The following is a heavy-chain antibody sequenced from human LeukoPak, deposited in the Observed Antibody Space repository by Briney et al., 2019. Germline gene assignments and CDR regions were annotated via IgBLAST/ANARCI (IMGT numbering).Heavy chain of an antibody. Sequence: QSGGSLRLSCAASGFTFSSYGMHWVRQAPGKGLDWVSVIWYDGSNKYYADSVKGRFTISRDNSKNPLYLQMNSLRAEDTAVYYCAKDALAYCGGDCYWGFDYWGQGTLVTVSS. CDR3: AKDALAYCGGDCYWGFDY. D-gene: IGHD2-21*02. CDR2: IWYDGSNK. CDR1: GFTFSSYG. J-gene: IGHJ4*02. V-gene: IGHV3-33*06.